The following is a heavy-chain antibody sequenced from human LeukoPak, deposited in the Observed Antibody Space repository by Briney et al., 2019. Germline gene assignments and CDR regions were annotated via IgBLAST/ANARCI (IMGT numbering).Heavy chain of an antibody. Sequence: PGGSLRLSCAASGFTVSSSYMSWVRQAPGKGLEWVSVIYLDGSTYYTGSVMGRFTISRDNSRNALYPQMNSLRADDTAVYYCARGQGWNYFVYWGQGTLVTVSS. D-gene: IGHD6-19*01. CDR1: GFTVSSSY. J-gene: IGHJ4*02. CDR3: ARGQGWNYFVY. CDR2: IYLDGST. V-gene: IGHV3-53*01.